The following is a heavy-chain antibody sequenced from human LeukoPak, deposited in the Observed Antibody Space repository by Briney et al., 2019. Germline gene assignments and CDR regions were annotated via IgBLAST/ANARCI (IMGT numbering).Heavy chain of an antibody. CDR3: AKGALYSSSLSNYFDP. CDR2: VSGSGGST. CDR1: GFTFSSYG. D-gene: IGHD6-6*01. Sequence: GGSLRLSCAASGFTFSSYGMTWVRQAPGKGLEWVSAVSGSGGSTHYADSVKGRFTISRDNSKNTLYLQMNSLRAEDTAVYYCAKGALYSSSLSNYFDPWGQGTLVTVSS. V-gene: IGHV3-23*01. J-gene: IGHJ5*02.